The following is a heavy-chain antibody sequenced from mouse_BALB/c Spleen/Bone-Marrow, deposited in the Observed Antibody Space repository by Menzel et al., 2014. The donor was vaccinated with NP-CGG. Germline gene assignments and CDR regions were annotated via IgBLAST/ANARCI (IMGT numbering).Heavy chain of an antibody. CDR2: INPSNGGT. D-gene: IGHD4-1*01. Sequence: QVQLKESGAELVKPGASVKLSCKASGYTFTSYYMCWVKQRPGQGLEWIGEINPSNGGTNFNEKFKSRATLTVDKSSSTAYMQLSSLASEDSAVYYCTRGRTWDFDYWGKGTTLTVSS. CDR3: TRGRTWDFDY. CDR1: GYTFTSYY. V-gene: IGHV1S81*02. J-gene: IGHJ2*01.